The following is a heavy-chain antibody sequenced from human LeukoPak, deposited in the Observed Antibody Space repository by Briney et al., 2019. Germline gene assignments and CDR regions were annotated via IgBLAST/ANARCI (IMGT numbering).Heavy chain of an antibody. CDR2: IYYSGSI. J-gene: IGHJ4*02. V-gene: IGHV4-39*01. CDR1: GGSISSSGYY. CDR3: ARYVTIFVGGESN. D-gene: IGHD3-9*01. Sequence: SETLSLTCTVSGGSISSSGYYWGWIRQSPGKGLEWIGSIYYSGSICYNPSLKSRVTISVDTSKNQFSLKLSSVTAADTAVYYCARYVTIFVGGESNWGQGTLVTVSS.